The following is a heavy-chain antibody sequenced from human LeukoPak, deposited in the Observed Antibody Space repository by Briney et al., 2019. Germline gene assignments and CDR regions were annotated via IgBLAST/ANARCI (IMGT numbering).Heavy chain of an antibody. CDR3: ARTASWYYGSGSYPDDC. J-gene: IGHJ4*02. D-gene: IGHD3-10*01. Sequence: SETLSLTCAVYGGSFSGYYWSWIRQPPGKGLEWTGEINHSGSTNYNPSLKSRVTISVDTSKNQFSLKLSSVTAADTAVYYCARTASWYYGSGSYPDDCWGQGTLVTVSS. CDR2: INHSGST. CDR1: GGSFSGYY. V-gene: IGHV4-34*01.